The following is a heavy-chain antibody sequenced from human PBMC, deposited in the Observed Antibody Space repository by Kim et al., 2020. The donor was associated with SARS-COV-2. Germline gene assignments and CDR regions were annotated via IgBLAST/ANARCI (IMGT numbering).Heavy chain of an antibody. J-gene: IGHJ6*02. CDR3: AKDRYGSAYGMDV. D-gene: IGHD3-10*01. Sequence: DPVKGRFTISRDNSKNTLYLQMNSLRAEDTAVYYCAKDRYGSAYGMDVWGQGTTVTVSS. V-gene: IGHV3-30*02.